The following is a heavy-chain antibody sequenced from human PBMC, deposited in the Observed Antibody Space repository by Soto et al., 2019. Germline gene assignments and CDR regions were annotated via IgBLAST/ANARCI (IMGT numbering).Heavy chain of an antibody. J-gene: IGHJ4*02. CDR1: GYTFTNYW. CDR2: IDPGDSYT. V-gene: IGHV5-10-1*01. Sequence: GESLKISCQGSGYTFTNYWINWVRQMPGKGLEWMGRIDPGDSYTNYSPSFQGHVTISADKSISTAYLQWSSLKASDSAMYYCARQAKYDILTGYFPFDDCGQRHLVTVSS. CDR3: ARQAKYDILTGYFPFDD. D-gene: IGHD3-9*01.